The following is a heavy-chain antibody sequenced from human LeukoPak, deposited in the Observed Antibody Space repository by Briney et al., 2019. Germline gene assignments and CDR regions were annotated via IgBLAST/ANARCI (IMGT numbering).Heavy chain of an antibody. D-gene: IGHD3-16*01. CDR1: GGTFSSYA. J-gene: IGHJ4*02. Sequence: SVKVSCKASGGTFSSYAISWVRQAPGQGLEWMGRIIPILGIANYAQKLQGRVTMTTDTSTNTAYMELRSLRSDDTAVYYCAREGLGELTLDYWGQGTLVTVSS. V-gene: IGHV1-69*04. CDR2: IIPILGIA. CDR3: AREGLGELTLDY.